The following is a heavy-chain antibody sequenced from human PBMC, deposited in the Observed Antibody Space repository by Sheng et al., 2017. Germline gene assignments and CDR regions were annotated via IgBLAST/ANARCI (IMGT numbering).Heavy chain of an antibody. CDR1: GFTFSTYW. V-gene: IGHV3-74*01. CDR2: IHTDGSAT. Sequence: EVQLVETGGGLVQPGGVPVRLSCAVSGFTFSTYWMSWVRQAPGKGLVWVSRIHTDGSATTYADSVKGRFTISRDNAKNTLYLQMNSLRADDTAVYYCARGRVGYGMDVWGQGTTVTVSS. CDR3: ARGRVGYGMDV. J-gene: IGHJ6*02.